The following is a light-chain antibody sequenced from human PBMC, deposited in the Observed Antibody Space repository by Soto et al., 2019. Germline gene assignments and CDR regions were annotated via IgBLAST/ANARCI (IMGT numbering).Light chain of an antibody. CDR1: QNVDTY. Sequence: EVMLTQSPATLSLSPGERATHSCRASQNVDTYLAWYQQKPGQAPRLLIYDASNRATGVPARFSGSGSGTDFTLTISSLEPEDFALYYCQQRRNRYTFGQGTKLEIK. CDR2: DAS. V-gene: IGKV3-11*01. J-gene: IGKJ2*01. CDR3: QQRRNRYT.